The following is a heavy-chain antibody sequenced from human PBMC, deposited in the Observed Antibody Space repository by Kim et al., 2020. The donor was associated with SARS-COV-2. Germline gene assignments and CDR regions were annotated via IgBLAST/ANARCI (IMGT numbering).Heavy chain of an antibody. CDR3: ARDPRPRVLAAADKSYYYYGMDV. CDR1: GGSISSSNW. D-gene: IGHD6-13*01. V-gene: IGHV4-4*02. CDR2: IYHSGST. J-gene: IGHJ6*02. Sequence: SETLSLTCAVSGGSISSSNWWSWVRQPPGKGLEWIGEIYHSGSTNYNPSLKSRVTISVDKSKNQFSLKLSSVTAADTAVYYCARDPRPRVLAAADKSYYYYGMDVWGQGTTVTVSS.